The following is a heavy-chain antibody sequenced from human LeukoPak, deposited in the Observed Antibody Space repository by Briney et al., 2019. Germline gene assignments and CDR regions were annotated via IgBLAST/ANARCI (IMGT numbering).Heavy chain of an antibody. D-gene: IGHD4/OR15-4a*01. CDR3: AKLRS. CDR1: EFTFSRYG. CDR2: ISYDGSNK. V-gene: IGHV3-30*18. Sequence: GGSLRLSCAASEFTFSRYGMHWVRQAPGKGLEWVAVISYDGSNKYYADSVKGRFTISRDNSKNTLYLQMNSLRAEDTAVYYCAKLRSWGQGTLVTVSS. J-gene: IGHJ4*02.